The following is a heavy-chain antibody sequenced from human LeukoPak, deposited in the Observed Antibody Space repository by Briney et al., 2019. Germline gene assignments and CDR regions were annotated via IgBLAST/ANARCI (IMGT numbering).Heavy chain of an antibody. J-gene: IGHJ6*02. CDR3: ARGRTMIVVVMPSYYGMDV. V-gene: IGHV3-9*01. Sequence: GGSLRLSCAASGFTFDDYAMHWVRQAPGKGLEWVSGISWNSGSIGYADSVKGRFTISRDNAKNSLYLQMNSLRAEDTAVYYCARGRTMIVVVMPSYYGMDVWGQGTTVTVSS. CDR1: GFTFDDYA. CDR2: ISWNSGSI. D-gene: IGHD3-22*01.